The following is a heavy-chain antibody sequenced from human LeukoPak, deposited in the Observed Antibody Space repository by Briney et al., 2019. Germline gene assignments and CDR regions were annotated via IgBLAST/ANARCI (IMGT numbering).Heavy chain of an antibody. Sequence: SETLSLTCTVFSDSSSSYYWSWIRQPPGKGLEWIGYIYYGGSNNYNPSLKSRVTISIDTPKSQFYLKLSSVAAADTAVYYCARLGCNPGYWGGGTLVADSS. CDR1: SDSSSSYY. D-gene: IGHD3-10*01. CDR3: ARLGCNPGY. CDR2: IYYGGSN. J-gene: IGHJ4*02. V-gene: IGHV4-59*08.